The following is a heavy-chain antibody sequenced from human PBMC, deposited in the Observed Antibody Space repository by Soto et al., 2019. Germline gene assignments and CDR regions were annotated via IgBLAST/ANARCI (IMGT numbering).Heavy chain of an antibody. Sequence: QVQLQESGPGLVKPSQTLSLTCTVSGGSISSGGYYWYWIRQHPGKGLEWIGYIYYSGTTYYNPSLKGRVTMSVDTSKNQFSLKLSSVTAADPAVYYCAASCVACGGFNYYGMDVWGQGTTVTVSS. J-gene: IGHJ6*02. CDR2: IYYSGTT. CDR3: AASCVACGGFNYYGMDV. V-gene: IGHV4-31*03. D-gene: IGHD2-21*01. CDR1: GGSISSGGYY.